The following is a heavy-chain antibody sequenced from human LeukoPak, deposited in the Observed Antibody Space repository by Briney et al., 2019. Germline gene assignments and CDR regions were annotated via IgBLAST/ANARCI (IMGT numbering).Heavy chain of an antibody. Sequence: GASVKVSCKASGYTFTNYYIHWVRQAPGQGLEWMGLINPGGDNTNYAQNFQGRVTMTRDMSTTTDYMELSSLRSEDTAVYYCARDNSVGDIAWWFDPWGQGTLVTVSS. CDR2: INPGGDNT. D-gene: IGHD3-16*02. J-gene: IGHJ5*02. CDR3: ARDNSVGDIAWWFDP. V-gene: IGHV1-46*01. CDR1: GYTFTNYY.